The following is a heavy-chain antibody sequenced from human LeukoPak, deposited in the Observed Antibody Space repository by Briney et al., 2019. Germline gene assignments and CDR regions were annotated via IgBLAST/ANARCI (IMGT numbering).Heavy chain of an antibody. J-gene: IGHJ4*02. CDR2: IIPIFGTA. CDR1: GGTFSNYA. CDR3: ARERDGYNPH. V-gene: IGHV1-69*06. Sequence: ASVKVSCKASGGTFSNYAISWVRQAPGQGLEWMGGIIPIFGTANYAQKFRGRVTITADKSTSTAYMELSSLRSEDTAVYYCARERDGYNPHWGQGTLVTVSS. D-gene: IGHD5-24*01.